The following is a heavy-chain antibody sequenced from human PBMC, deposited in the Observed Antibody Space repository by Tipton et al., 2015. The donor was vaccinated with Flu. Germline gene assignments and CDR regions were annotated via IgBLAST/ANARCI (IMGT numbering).Heavy chain of an antibody. CDR3: ARQKKWQQAWDY. CDR1: GYSISSASC. D-gene: IGHD6-13*01. J-gene: IGHJ4*02. CDR2: IYNDGGT. Sequence: TLSLTCVVSGYSISSASCWGWIRQPPGKGLEWIGTIYNDGGTYYNPSLKSPVTISEDTSKNQFSLKLNSVTAADTAVYYCARQKKWQQAWDYWGQGTLVTVSS. V-gene: IGHV4-38-2*01.